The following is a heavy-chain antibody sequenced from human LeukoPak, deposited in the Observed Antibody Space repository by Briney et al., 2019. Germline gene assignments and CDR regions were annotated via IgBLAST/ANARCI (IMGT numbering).Heavy chain of an antibody. CDR2: IYSGGST. J-gene: IGHJ4*02. Sequence: GALRLSCAASGLTVSSNYMSWVRQAPGKGLEWVSVIYSGGSTYYADSVKGRFTISRDNSKNSLYLQMNSLRTEDTALYYCAKGNGWNDVGFDYWGQGTLVTVSS. D-gene: IGHD1-1*01. V-gene: IGHV3-53*05. CDR3: AKGNGWNDVGFDY. CDR1: GLTVSSNY.